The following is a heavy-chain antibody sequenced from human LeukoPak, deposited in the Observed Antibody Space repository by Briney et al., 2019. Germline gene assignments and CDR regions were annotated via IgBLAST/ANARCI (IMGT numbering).Heavy chain of an antibody. V-gene: IGHV4-59*12. CDR2: IYYSGST. D-gene: IGHD2-15*01. J-gene: IGHJ2*01. CDR1: GGSIGTYY. Sequence: SETLSLTCTVSGGSIGTYYWSWIRQPPGKGLEWIGYIYYSGSTNYNPSLKSRVTMSVDTSKNQFSLKLSSVTAADTAVYYCARDDVVVAARYFDLWGRGTLVTVSS. CDR3: ARDDVVVAARYFDL.